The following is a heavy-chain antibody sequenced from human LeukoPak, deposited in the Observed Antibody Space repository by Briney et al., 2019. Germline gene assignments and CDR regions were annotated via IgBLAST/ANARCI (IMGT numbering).Heavy chain of an antibody. J-gene: IGHJ6*03. Sequence: ASVKVSCKASGYTFTSYDINWVRQATGQGLEWMGWMNPNSGNTGYAQKFQGRVTITRNTSISTASMELSSLRSEDTAVYYCARGGGTTTPHYYYYYYMDVWGKGATVTVSS. CDR2: MNPNSGNT. D-gene: IGHD1-1*01. CDR1: GYTFTSYD. V-gene: IGHV1-8*03. CDR3: ARGGGTTTPHYYYYYYMDV.